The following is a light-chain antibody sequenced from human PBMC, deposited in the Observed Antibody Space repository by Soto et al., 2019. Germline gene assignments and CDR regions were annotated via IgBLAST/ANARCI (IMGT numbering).Light chain of an antibody. V-gene: IGKV3-20*01. CDR3: QQYGGSPPIT. J-gene: IGKJ5*01. CDR1: HSVSSSY. Sequence: EIVLTQSPGTLSLSPGERATLSCRASHSVSSSYLAWYQQKPGQAPRLLIYGASSRATGILDRFRGSGSGTDFTLSISRLEPEDFGVYYCQQYGGSPPITFGQGTRLEIK. CDR2: GAS.